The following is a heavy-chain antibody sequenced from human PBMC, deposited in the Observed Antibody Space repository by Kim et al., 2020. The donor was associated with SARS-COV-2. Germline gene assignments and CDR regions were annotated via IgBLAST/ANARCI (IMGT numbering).Heavy chain of an antibody. V-gene: IGHV3-30*18. J-gene: IGHJ6*03. D-gene: IGHD5-18*01. CDR2: ISYDGSNK. CDR3: AKDPRPTWIQLWLDHYMDV. CDR1: GFTFSSYG. Sequence: GGSLRLSCAASGFTFSSYGMHWVRQAPGKGLEWVAVISYDGSNKYYADSVKGRFTISRDNSKNTLYLQMNSLRAEDTAVYYCAKDPRPTWIQLWLDHYMDVWGKGTTVTVSS.